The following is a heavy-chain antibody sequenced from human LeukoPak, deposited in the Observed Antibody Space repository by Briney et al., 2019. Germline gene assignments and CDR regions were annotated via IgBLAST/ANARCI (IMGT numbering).Heavy chain of an antibody. J-gene: IGHJ5*02. CDR3: AKEGTMGWFDP. V-gene: IGHV3-30*18. CDR2: ISYDGSNK. Sequence: GGSLRLSCAASGFTFSSYGMHWVRQAPGKGLEWVAVISYDGSNKYYADSVKGRFTTSRDNSKNTLYLQMNGLRAEDTAVYYCAKEGTMGWFDPWGQGTLVTVSS. CDR1: GFTFSSYG. D-gene: IGHD3-10*01.